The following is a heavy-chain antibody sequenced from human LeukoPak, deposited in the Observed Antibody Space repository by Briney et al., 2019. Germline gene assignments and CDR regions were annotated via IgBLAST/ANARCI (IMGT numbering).Heavy chain of an antibody. Sequence: GGSLRLSCAASGFTVSSSYMSWVRQAPGKGPEWVSVIYPGGSAYYADSVKGRFTISRDTSKNTLHLQMTSLRVEDTAVYYCVRDLGSYFNYWGQGTLVTVSS. CDR1: GFTVSSSY. V-gene: IGHV3-66*01. CDR3: VRDLGSYFNY. J-gene: IGHJ4*02. CDR2: IYPGGSA. D-gene: IGHD1-26*01.